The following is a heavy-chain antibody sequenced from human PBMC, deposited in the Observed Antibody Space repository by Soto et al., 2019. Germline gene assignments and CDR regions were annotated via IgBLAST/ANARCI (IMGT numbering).Heavy chain of an antibody. CDR1: GFTFSYYW. V-gene: IGHV3-74*01. CDR3: ARGDRGAFDL. Sequence: EVQLLESGGGLVQPGESLRLSCAASGFTFSYYWMHWVRQAPGMGLVWVSRIHSDGSSTTYADSVKGRFTISRDNARNTLYLLMNSLRAGDTAVYYCARGDRGAFDLWGQGTVVTVSS. J-gene: IGHJ3*01. CDR2: IHSDGSST. D-gene: IGHD1-26*01.